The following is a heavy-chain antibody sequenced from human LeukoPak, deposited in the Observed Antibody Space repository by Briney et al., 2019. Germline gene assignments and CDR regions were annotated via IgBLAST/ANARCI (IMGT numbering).Heavy chain of an antibody. V-gene: IGHV3-7*01. CDR3: VRDSYTNTWHFQEKDY. D-gene: IGHD2-2*02. CDR2: IKQDGNEK. CDR1: GFRFNTYW. J-gene: IGHJ4*02. Sequence: GGSLRLSCAASGFRFNTYWMSWVRQAPGKGLEWVANIKQDGNEKYYADSVKGRFTISRDNGKNSLDLQMNSLRADDTAVYYCVRDSYTNTWHFQEKDYWGQGTLVTVSS.